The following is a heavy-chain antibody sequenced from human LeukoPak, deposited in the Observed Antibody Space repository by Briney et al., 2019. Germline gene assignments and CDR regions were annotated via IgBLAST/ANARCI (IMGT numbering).Heavy chain of an antibody. V-gene: IGHV3-74*01. CDR3: AKGVSSSWSNDAFDI. Sequence: PGGSLRLSCAASGFTLSSCWMHWVRQAPGEGLVWVSGIDSDGRSTSYADSVKGRFTISRDPAKNTLYLQMNSLRTEDTAVYYCAKGVSSSWSNDAFDIWGQGTMVTVSS. J-gene: IGHJ3*02. CDR1: GFTLSSCW. D-gene: IGHD6-13*01. CDR2: IDSDGRST.